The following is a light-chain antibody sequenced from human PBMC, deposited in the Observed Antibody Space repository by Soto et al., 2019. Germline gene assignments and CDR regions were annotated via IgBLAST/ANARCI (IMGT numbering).Light chain of an antibody. CDR3: QQYDNLPFS. J-gene: IGKJ4*01. CDR1: QDISNY. CDR2: DAS. V-gene: IGKV1-33*01. Sequence: DIQMSQSPSSLSASVGDRVTITCQASQDISNYLNWYQHKPGKPPKLLIYDASNLETGVPSRFSGSKSGTAFTFTITSRRPEDIATYYCQQYDNLPFSFGGGTKVEIK.